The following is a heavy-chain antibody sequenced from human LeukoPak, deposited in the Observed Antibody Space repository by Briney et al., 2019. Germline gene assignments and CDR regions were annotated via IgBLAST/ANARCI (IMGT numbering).Heavy chain of an antibody. D-gene: IGHD1-26*01. J-gene: IGHJ6*03. Sequence: RASVKVSCKASGYTFTSYGISWVRQAPGQGLEWMGWMNPNSGNTGYAQKFQGRVTITRNTSISTAYMELSSLRSEDTAVYYCARDRRGVGPDSYYYYYMDVWGKGTTVTVSS. V-gene: IGHV1-8*03. CDR2: MNPNSGNT. CDR1: GYTFTSYG. CDR3: ARDRRGVGPDSYYYYYMDV.